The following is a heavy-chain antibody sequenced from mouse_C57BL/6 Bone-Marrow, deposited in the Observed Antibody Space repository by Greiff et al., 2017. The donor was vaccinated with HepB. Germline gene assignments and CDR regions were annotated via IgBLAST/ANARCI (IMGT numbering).Heavy chain of an antibody. CDR2: IWSDGST. V-gene: IGHV2-6-1*01. J-gene: IGHJ4*01. Sequence: VQGVESGPGLVAPSQSLSITCTVSGFSLTSYGVHWVRQPPGKGLEWLVVIWSDGSTNYNSALKSRLSISKDNSKSQVFLKMNSLHTDDTARYYCAGQLRTLYYYAMDYWGQGTSVTVSS. CDR1: GFSLTSYG. D-gene: IGHD3-2*02. CDR3: AGQLRTLYYYAMDY.